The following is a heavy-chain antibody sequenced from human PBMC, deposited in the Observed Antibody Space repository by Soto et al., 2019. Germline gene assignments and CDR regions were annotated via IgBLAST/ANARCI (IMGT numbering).Heavy chain of an antibody. J-gene: IGHJ4*02. D-gene: IGHD2-21*02. Sequence: EVQLVESGGGLVKPGGSLRLSCAASGFTFSSYSMNWVRQAPGKGLEWVSSISSSSSYIYYADSVKGRFTISRDNAKNSLYLQMNSLRAEDTAVYYCARDMIHGDCLASLDYWGQGTLVTVSS. CDR2: ISSSSSYI. CDR1: GFTFSSYS. V-gene: IGHV3-21*01. CDR3: ARDMIHGDCLASLDY.